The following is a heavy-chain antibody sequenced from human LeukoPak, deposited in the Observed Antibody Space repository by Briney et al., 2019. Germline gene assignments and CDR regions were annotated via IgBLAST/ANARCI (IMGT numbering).Heavy chain of an antibody. CDR3: ARGPWSGYYGPNNWFDP. V-gene: IGHV1-2*02. Sequence: GASVKVPCMASGYTFTGYYMHWVRQAPGQGLEWMGWINPNSGGTNYAQKFQGRVTMTRDTSISTAYMELSRLRSDDTAVYYCARGPWSGYYGPNNWFDPWGQGTLVTVSS. J-gene: IGHJ5*02. CDR2: INPNSGGT. D-gene: IGHD3-3*01. CDR1: GYTFTGYY.